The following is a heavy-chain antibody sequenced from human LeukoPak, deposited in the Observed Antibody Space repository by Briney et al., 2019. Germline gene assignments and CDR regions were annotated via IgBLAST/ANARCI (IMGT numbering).Heavy chain of an antibody. CDR2: INLNSGGT. D-gene: IGHD1-26*01. CDR3: ARGIGRWDRGPYFDY. J-gene: IGHJ4*02. Sequence: ASVKVSCKASGFTFSDYYIHWVRQAPGQGLDYMGHINLNSGGTFYVQKFQCRVTMTRDTSTSTVYMELSSLRSEDTAVYYCARGIGRWDRGPYFDYWGQGTLVTVSS. CDR1: GFTFSDYY. V-gene: IGHV1-2*06.